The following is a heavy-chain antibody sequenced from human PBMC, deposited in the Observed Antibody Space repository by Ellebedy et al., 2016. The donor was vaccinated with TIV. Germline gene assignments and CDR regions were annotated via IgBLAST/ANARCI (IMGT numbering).Heavy chain of an antibody. CDR1: GGTFSNYG. CDR3: ARYDYGGKGDY. J-gene: IGHJ4*02. CDR2: IIPMFGTA. Sequence: AASVKVSCKTSGGTFSNYGISWVRQAPGQGLEWMGAIIPMFGTADYAQKFQGRVTITADESTSTAYMELSSLRFEDTAVYYCARYDYGGKGDYWGQGTLVTVSS. D-gene: IGHD4-23*01. V-gene: IGHV1-69*13.